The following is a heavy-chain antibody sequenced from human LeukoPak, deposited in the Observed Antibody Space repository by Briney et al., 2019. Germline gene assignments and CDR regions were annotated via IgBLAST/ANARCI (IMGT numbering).Heavy chain of an antibody. CDR2: INPDGSDT. V-gene: IGHV3-74*01. D-gene: IGHD2-15*01. Sequence: GGSLRLSCAARGFTFSDYWMHWVRQVPGKGLVWVSYINPDGSDTNYADSVKGRFTISRDNAKNRLYLQMSGLRAEDTAVYYCAKDPVDATPIDYWGQGTLVTVSS. CDR1: GFTFSDYW. CDR3: AKDPVDATPIDY. J-gene: IGHJ4*02.